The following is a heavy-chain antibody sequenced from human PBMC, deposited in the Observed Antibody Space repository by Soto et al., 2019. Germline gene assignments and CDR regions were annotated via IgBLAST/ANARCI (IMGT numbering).Heavy chain of an antibody. D-gene: IGHD2-21*01. V-gene: IGHV3-30-3*01. CDR1: GFTFSSYA. CDR3: ARDLCGGDCYPPAYFDY. J-gene: IGHJ4*02. CDR2: ISYDGSNK. Sequence: QVQLVESGGGVVQPGRSLRLSCAASGFTFSSYAMHWVRQALGKGLEWVAVISYDGSNKYYADSVKGRFTISRDNSKNTLYLQMSSLRAEDTAVYYCARDLCGGDCYPPAYFDYWGQGTLVTVSS.